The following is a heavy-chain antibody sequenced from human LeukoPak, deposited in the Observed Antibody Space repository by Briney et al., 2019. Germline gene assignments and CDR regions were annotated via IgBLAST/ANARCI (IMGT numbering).Heavy chain of an antibody. CDR3: ARAGSGDYYYYGMDV. V-gene: IGHV1-69*04. CDR2: IIPIFGIA. J-gene: IGHJ6*02. Sequence: SVKVSCKAAGGTFSSYAISWVRQAPGQGLEWMGRIIPIFGIANYAQKFQGRVTITADKSTSTAYMELSSLRSEDTAVYYCARAGSGDYYYYGMDVWGQGTTVTVSS. CDR1: GGTFSSYA. D-gene: IGHD3-10*01.